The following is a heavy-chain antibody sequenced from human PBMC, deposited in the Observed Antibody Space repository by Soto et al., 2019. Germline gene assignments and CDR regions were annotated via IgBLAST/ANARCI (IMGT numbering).Heavy chain of an antibody. CDR3: ARPYCSSTSCRPGWFDP. J-gene: IGHJ5*02. CDR1: GYSFTSYW. Sequence: PGESLKISCKGSGYSFTSYWIGWVRQMPGKGLEWMGIIYPGDSDTRYSPSFQGQVTISADKSISTAYLQWSSLKASDTAMYYCARPYCSSTSCRPGWFDPWGQGTLVTVS. V-gene: IGHV5-51*01. D-gene: IGHD2-2*01. CDR2: IYPGDSDT.